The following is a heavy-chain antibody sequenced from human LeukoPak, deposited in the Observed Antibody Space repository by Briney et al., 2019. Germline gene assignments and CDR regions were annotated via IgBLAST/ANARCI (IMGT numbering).Heavy chain of an antibody. CDR3: ARFPERGAGYNYARGYYFVY. J-gene: IGHJ4*02. CDR2: INPSGGST. V-gene: IGHV1-46*01. Sequence: ASVKVSCKSSVYTFISYYMHSVRQAPGQGLEWMGIINPSGGSTSYAQKFQGRVTMTRDTSTSTVYMELSSLRSEDTAVYYCARFPERGAGYNYARGYYFVYWGQGTLVTVSS. D-gene: IGHD5-18*01. CDR1: VYTFISYY.